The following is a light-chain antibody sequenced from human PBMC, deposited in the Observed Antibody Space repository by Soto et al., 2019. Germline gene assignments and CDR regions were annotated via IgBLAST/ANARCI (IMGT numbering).Light chain of an antibody. CDR2: EVT. Sequence: QSVLTQPPSASGSPGQSVTISCTGTSSDVGAYKYVSWYQQYPGKAPKLMIYEVTKRPSGVPDRFSGSKSGNTASLTVSGLQAEDEADYYCTSYVGNDNWVFGGGPKVTVL. V-gene: IGLV2-8*01. J-gene: IGLJ3*02. CDR1: SSDVGAYKY. CDR3: TSYVGNDNWV.